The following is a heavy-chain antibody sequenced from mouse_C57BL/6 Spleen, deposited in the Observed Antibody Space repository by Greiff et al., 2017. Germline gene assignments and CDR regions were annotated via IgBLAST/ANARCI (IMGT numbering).Heavy chain of an antibody. V-gene: IGHV3-6*01. J-gene: IGHJ1*03. CDR1: GYSFTSCYY. CDR3: ARARYDYDCYFDV. Sequence: EVHLLESGPGLVKPSQSLSLTCSVTGYSFTSCYYWYWIRQFPGNKLECMGYISYDGSNNYNPYFKNRISITRDTSKYQIFLKLKSVTTDDTATYYCARARYDYDCYFDVWGTGTTVTVSS. D-gene: IGHD2-4*01. CDR2: ISYDGSN.